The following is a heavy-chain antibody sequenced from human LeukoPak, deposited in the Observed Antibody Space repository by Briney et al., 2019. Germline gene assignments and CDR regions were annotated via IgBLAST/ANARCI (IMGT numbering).Heavy chain of an antibody. Sequence: PSETLSLTCTVSGGSISSYYWSWIRQPAGKGLEWIGRIYTSGSTNYNPSLKSRVTMSVDTSKNQFSLKLSSVTAADTAVYYCARNGPPRVVGFTYYYYMDVWGKGTTATVSS. CDR1: GGSISSYY. J-gene: IGHJ6*03. CDR3: ARNGPPRVVGFTYYYYMDV. V-gene: IGHV4-4*07. CDR2: IYTSGST. D-gene: IGHD3-3*01.